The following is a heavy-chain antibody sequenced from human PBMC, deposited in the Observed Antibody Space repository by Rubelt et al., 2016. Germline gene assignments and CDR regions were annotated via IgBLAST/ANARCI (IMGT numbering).Heavy chain of an antibody. Sequence: QVQLVQSGAEVKKPGASVKVSCKASGYTFTNYAMHWLRQAPGQRLEWMGWINAGNDNTIYSQEFQGRVTITRDTSASTAYMELSSLRSEDTAVYYCARVAELLLSAFDIWGQGTMVTVSS. V-gene: IGHV1-3*01. CDR1: GYTFTNYA. D-gene: IGHD2-15*01. CDR3: ARVAELLLSAFDI. CDR2: INAGNDNT. J-gene: IGHJ3*02.